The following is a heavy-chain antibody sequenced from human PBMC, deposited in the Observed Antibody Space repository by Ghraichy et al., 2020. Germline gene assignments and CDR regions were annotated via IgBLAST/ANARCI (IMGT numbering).Heavy chain of an antibody. J-gene: IGHJ4*02. CDR1: GFSIDSYW. CDR3: ARDLKWLAIDY. D-gene: IGHD6-19*01. CDR2: IKDDGSEK. V-gene: IGHV3-7*03. Sequence: GESLNISCAASGFSIDSYWMTWVRQAPGKGLEWVANIKDDGSEKHYVDSVKGRFTISRDNARNSLYLQMNSLRAEDTAVYYCARDLKWLAIDYLGQGALVTVSS.